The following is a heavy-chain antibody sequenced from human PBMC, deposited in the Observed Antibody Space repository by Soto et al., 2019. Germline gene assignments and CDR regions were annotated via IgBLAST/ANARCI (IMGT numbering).Heavy chain of an antibody. CDR2: IIPIFGTA. Sequence: QVQLVQSGAEVKKPGSSVKVSCKASGGTFSSYAISWVRQAPGQGLEWMGGIIPIFGTANYAQKFQGRVTITADKSTSTAYMELSSLRSEDTAVYYCAGSGGAETGTVRGGYFDYWGQGTLVTVSS. D-gene: IGHD1-1*01. V-gene: IGHV1-69*06. J-gene: IGHJ4*02. CDR1: GGTFSSYA. CDR3: AGSGGAETGTVRGGYFDY.